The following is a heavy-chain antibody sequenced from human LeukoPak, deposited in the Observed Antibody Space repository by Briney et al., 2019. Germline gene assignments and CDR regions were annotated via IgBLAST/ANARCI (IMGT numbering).Heavy chain of an antibody. J-gene: IGHJ4*02. Sequence: SETLSLTCTVSGGSISTGYYYWPWIRQPAGKGLEWIARISHSGNANYNPSLKSRVTMSVDTSKNQFSLNLNSLTAADTALYYCARSPYSGSYDLMGWYFDRWGQGTLVTVSA. CDR1: GGSISTGYYY. CDR2: ISHSGNA. V-gene: IGHV4-61*02. D-gene: IGHD1-26*01. CDR3: ARSPYSGSYDLMGWYFDR.